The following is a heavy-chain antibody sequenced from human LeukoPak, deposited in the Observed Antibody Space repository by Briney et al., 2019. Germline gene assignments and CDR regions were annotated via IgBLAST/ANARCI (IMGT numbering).Heavy chain of an antibody. Sequence: PGGSLRLSCAASGFTFRTYWMSWVRQAPGKGLEWVANINQDGSEKYYVDSVKGRFTISRDNAKNSLYLQMNSLRAEDTAVYYCATEGYYDSSGMLYWGQGTLVTVSS. CDR3: ATEGYYDSSGMLY. J-gene: IGHJ4*02. D-gene: IGHD3-22*01. V-gene: IGHV3-7*01. CDR1: GFTFRTYW. CDR2: INQDGSEK.